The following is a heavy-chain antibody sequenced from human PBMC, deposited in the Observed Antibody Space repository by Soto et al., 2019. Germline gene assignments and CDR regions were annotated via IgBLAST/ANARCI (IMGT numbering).Heavy chain of an antibody. J-gene: IGHJ4*02. V-gene: IGHV1-3*01. Sequence: QVQLVQSGAEVKKPGASVKVSCKASGYTFTSYAMHWVRQAPGQRLEWMGWINAGNGNTKYSQKFQGRVTITRDTSASTAYMELNSLRSEDTAVYYCARASSSSWTYVDYWGQGTLVTVSS. CDR3: ARASSSSWTYVDY. D-gene: IGHD6-13*01. CDR1: GYTFTSYA. CDR2: INAGNGNT.